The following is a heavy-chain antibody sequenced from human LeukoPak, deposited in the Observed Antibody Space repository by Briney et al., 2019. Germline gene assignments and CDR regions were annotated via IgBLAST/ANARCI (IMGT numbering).Heavy chain of an antibody. D-gene: IGHD3-9*01. Sequence: PSETLSLTCTVSSDSLSSSTSYWGWIRQPPGKGLEYIGCIFYSGATYYNPSLKSRVTLSVDMSKNQFSLKLSSVTAADTAVYYCARLDKRVHNTFDIWGQGTMVTVSS. V-gene: IGHV4-39*01. J-gene: IGHJ3*02. CDR1: SDSLSSSTSY. CDR2: IFYSGAT. CDR3: ARLDKRVHNTFDI.